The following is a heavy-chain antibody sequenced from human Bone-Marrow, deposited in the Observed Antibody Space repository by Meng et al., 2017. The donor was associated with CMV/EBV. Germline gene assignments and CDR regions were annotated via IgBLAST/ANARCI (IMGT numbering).Heavy chain of an antibody. CDR1: GYTFTGYY. Sequence: ASVKVSCKASGYTFTGYYMHWVRQAPGQGLEWMGWINPNSGGTNYAQKFQGRVTMTRDTSSSTAYMELSRLRTDDTAVYYCAREPRYCRSTSCYPNWFNPWGQGTLVTVSS. V-gene: IGHV1-2*02. J-gene: IGHJ5*02. D-gene: IGHD2-2*01. CDR3: AREPRYCRSTSCYPNWFNP. CDR2: INPNSGGT.